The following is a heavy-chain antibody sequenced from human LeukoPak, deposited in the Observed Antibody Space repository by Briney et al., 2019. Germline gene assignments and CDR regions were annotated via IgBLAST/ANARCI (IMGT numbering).Heavy chain of an antibody. V-gene: IGHV4-30-4*08. D-gene: IGHD3-10*01. CDR2: IYSSGGA. J-gene: IGHJ4*02. CDR1: GDSFSSGDHY. CDR3: ARQKIRGNIIMESY. Sequence: PSETLSLTCSVSGDSFSSGDHYWTWFRQPPGKGLEWIGYIYSSGGAFYNPSLKSRVAISLDASENQFSLKVTSVTAADTALYFCARQKIRGNIIMESYWGQGTLVTVSS.